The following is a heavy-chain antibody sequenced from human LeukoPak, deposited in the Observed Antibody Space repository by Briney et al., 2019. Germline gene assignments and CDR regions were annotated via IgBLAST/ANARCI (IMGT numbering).Heavy chain of an antibody. CDR2: INSDGSST. J-gene: IGHJ5*02. Sequence: HPGGSLRLSCAASGFTFSSYWMHWVRQAPGKGLVWVSRINSDGSSTSYADSVKGRFTISRDNAKNTLYLQMNSLRAEDTAVYYCAKLYNWNDLNWFDPWGQGTLVTVSS. D-gene: IGHD1-20*01. V-gene: IGHV3-74*01. CDR1: GFTFSSYW. CDR3: AKLYNWNDLNWFDP.